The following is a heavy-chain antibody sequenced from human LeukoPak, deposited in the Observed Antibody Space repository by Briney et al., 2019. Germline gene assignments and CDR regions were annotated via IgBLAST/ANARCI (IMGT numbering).Heavy chain of an antibody. J-gene: IGHJ6*02. CDR2: ISWNSGSI. CDR1: GFIFNNYA. CDR3: ARGRGRAVAGTDYGMDV. V-gene: IGHV3-9*01. Sequence: PAGRSLRLSCAGSGFIFNNYAMHWVRQPPGKGLEWVSGISWNSGSIDYADSVKGRFTISRDNAKNSLYLQMNSLRVEDTAFYYCARGRGRAVAGTDYGMDVWGQGTTVTVSS. D-gene: IGHD6-19*01.